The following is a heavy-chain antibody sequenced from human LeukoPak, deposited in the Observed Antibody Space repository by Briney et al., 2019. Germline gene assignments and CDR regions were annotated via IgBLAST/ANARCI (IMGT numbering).Heavy chain of an antibody. V-gene: IGHV1-2*02. CDR1: GYTFTGYY. CDR2: INPNSGGT. J-gene: IGHJ2*01. D-gene: IGHD6-19*01. CDR3: ARDLGPYSSGWYAPGYWYFDL. Sequence: ASVKVSCKASGYTFTGYYMHWVRQAPGRGLEWMGWINPNSGGTNYAQKFQGRVTMTRDTSISTAYMELSRLRSDDTAVYYCARDLGPYSSGWYAPGYWYFDLWGRGTLVTVSS.